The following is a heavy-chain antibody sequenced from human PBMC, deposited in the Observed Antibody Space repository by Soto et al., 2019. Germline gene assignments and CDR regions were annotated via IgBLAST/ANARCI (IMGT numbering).Heavy chain of an antibody. CDR2: ISGNGAAT. CDR1: GFPFGSYA. Sequence: VQLLESGGGLVQPGGSVRLYCAASGFPFGSYAMSWVRQAPGKGLEWVSAISGNGAATSYADSVRGRFTISRDNSRETLYLQMNSLRAYDTAVYYCGKEGRGSGWFVCSYWGQGMLVTVSS. J-gene: IGHJ4*02. V-gene: IGHV3-23*01. CDR3: GKEGRGSGWFVCSY. D-gene: IGHD6-19*01.